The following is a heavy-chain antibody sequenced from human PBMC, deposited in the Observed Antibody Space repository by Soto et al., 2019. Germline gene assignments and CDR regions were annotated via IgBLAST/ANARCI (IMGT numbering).Heavy chain of an antibody. Sequence: VQLVESGGGLVQPGGSLRLSCAASGFIFSDHYMDWVRQAPGKGLEWFGRIKNKANSYTTEYAASVKGRFTISRDDSKNSLYLQMNSLKTEDTAVYYCTRISLVGATGGRYFDYWGQGTLLTVSS. CDR2: IKNKANSYTT. V-gene: IGHV3-72*01. D-gene: IGHD1-26*01. J-gene: IGHJ4*02. CDR1: GFIFSDHY. CDR3: TRISLVGATGGRYFDY.